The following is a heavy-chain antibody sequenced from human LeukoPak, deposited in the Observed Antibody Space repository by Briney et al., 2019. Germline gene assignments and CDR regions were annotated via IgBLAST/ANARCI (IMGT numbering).Heavy chain of an antibody. V-gene: IGHV1-69*05. CDR1: GGTFSSYA. J-gene: IGHJ5*02. CDR3: ARDQGDGYNLNYWFDP. Sequence: SVKVSCKASGGTFSSYAISWVRQAPGQGLEWMGGIIPIFGTANYAQKFQGRVTITTDESTSTAYMELSSLRSEDTAVYYCARDQGDGYNLNYWFDPWGQGTLVTVSS. CDR2: IIPIFGTA. D-gene: IGHD5-24*01.